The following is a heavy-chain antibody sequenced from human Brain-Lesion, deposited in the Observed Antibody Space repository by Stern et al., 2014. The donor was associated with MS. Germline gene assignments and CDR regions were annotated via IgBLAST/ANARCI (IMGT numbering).Heavy chain of an antibody. V-gene: IGHV1-2*04. D-gene: IGHD3-22*01. CDR2: INPKSGGT. Sequence: QLGQSGSEVKKPGASVKVSCKASGYTFTRYYMHWVRQAPGQGLEWMGWINPKSGGTNYAQKFQGWVTMTRDTSINTAYMELSRLRSDDTAVYYCATYYYDSTGYNDFWGQGTLVTVSS. J-gene: IGHJ4*02. CDR1: GYTFTRYY. CDR3: ATYYYDSTGYNDF.